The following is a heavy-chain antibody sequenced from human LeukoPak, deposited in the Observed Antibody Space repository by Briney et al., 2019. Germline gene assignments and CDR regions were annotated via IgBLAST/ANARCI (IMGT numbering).Heavy chain of an antibody. Sequence: ASVKVSCKASGGTFSSYAISWVRQAPGQGLEWMGKIIPILGIANYAQKFQGRVTITADKSTSTAYMELSSLRSEDTAVYYCARAPPAAPIDYWGQGTLVTVSS. CDR2: IIPILGIA. CDR3: ARAPPAAPIDY. D-gene: IGHD2-2*01. V-gene: IGHV1-69*04. J-gene: IGHJ4*02. CDR1: GGTFSSYA.